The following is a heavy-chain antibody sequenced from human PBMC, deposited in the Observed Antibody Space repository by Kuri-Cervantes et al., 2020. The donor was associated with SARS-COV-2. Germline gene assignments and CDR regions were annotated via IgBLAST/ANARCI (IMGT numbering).Heavy chain of an antibody. CDR2: IIPIFGTA. Sequence: SVKVSCKASGGTFSSYAISWVRQAPGQGLEWMGGIIPIFGTANYAQKFQGRVTITADESTSTAYMELSSLRAEDTAVYYCAKGLYGDYDDYYYYYMDVWGKGTTVTVSS. V-gene: IGHV1-69*13. D-gene: IGHD4-17*01. CDR1: GGTFSSYA. CDR3: AKGLYGDYDDYYYYYMDV. J-gene: IGHJ6*03.